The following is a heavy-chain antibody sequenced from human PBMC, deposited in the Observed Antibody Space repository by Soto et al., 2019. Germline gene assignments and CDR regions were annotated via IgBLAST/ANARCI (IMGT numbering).Heavy chain of an antibody. CDR2: INQDGST. J-gene: IGHJ3*02. CDR1: GFAFRNSW. CDR3: ARDNRLDYYDSSGPDAFDI. V-gene: IGHV3-66*01. D-gene: IGHD3-22*01. Sequence: PGGSLRLSCAASGFAFRNSWMNWVRQAPGKGLEWVANINQDGSTYYADSVKGRFTISRDNSKNTLYLQMNSLRAEDTAVYYCARDNRLDYYDSSGPDAFDIWGQGTMVTVSS.